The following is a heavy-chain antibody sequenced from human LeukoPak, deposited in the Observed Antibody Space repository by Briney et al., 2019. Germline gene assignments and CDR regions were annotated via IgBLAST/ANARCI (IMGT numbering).Heavy chain of an antibody. Sequence: ASVKVSCKASGGTFSSYAISWVRQAPGQGLEWMGRIIPILGIANYAQKFQGRVTITADKSTSTAYMELSSLRSEDTAVYYCARDSNARSAFDIWGQGTMVTVSS. CDR1: GGTFSSYA. CDR2: IIPILGIA. V-gene: IGHV1-69*04. CDR3: ARDSNARSAFDI. J-gene: IGHJ3*02.